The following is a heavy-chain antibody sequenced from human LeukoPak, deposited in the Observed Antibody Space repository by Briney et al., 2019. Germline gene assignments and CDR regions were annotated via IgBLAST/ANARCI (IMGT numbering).Heavy chain of an antibody. CDR2: INPNSGGT. Sequence: ASVKVSCKASGYTFTGYYMHWVRQAPGQGLEWMGWINPNSGGTNYAQKFQGRVTMTRDTSISTAYMELSRLRSDDTAVYYGARAANFENPSYFDWLLTEIAVAGTFDYWGQGTLVTVSS. J-gene: IGHJ4*02. CDR1: GYTFTGYY. D-gene: IGHD3-9*01. V-gene: IGHV1-2*02. CDR3: ARAANFENPSYFDWLLTEIAVAGTFDY.